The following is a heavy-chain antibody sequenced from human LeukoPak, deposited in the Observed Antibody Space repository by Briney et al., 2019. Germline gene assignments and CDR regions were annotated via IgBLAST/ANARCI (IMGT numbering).Heavy chain of an antibody. CDR2: IIPILGIA. J-gene: IGHJ4*02. CDR1: GGTFSSYA. Sequence: GASVKVSCKASGGTFSSYAISWVRQAPGQGLEWMGRIIPILGIANYAQKFQGRVTITADNSTSTAYMELSSLRSEDTAVYYCARDPHITVYYYDSSGYYTDWGQGTLVTVSS. D-gene: IGHD3-22*01. V-gene: IGHV1-69*04. CDR3: ARDPHITVYYYDSSGYYTD.